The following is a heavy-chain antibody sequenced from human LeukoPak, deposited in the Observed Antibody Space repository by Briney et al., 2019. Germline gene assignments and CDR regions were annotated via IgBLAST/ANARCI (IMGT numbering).Heavy chain of an antibody. V-gene: IGHV4-30-4*01. J-gene: IGHJ5*02. CDR2: IYYSGST. CDR3: ARVGWAVVPAAMLFPPSWFDP. Sequence: PSQTLSLTCTVSGGSISSGDYYWSWIRQPPGKGLEWIGYIYYSGSTYYNPSLKSRVTISVDTSKNQFSLKLSSVTAADTAVYYCARVGWAVVPAAMLFPPSWFDPWGQGTLVTVSS. CDR1: GGSISSGDYY. D-gene: IGHD2-2*01.